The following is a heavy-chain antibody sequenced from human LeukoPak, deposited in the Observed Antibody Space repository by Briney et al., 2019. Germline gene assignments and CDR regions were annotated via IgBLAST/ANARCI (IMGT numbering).Heavy chain of an antibody. Sequence: GGSLRLSCAASGFTFNSYWMSWVRQAPGKGLEWVANIKEDGSEKYYVDSLKGRFTISRDNAKNSLYLQMNSLRAEDTAVYYCASSGSYRFDYWGQGTLVTVSS. D-gene: IGHD1-26*01. V-gene: IGHV3-7*01. CDR1: GFTFNSYW. CDR2: IKEDGSEK. CDR3: ASSGSYRFDY. J-gene: IGHJ4*02.